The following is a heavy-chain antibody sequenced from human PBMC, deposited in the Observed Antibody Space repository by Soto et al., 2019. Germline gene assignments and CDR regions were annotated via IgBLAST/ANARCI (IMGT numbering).Heavy chain of an antibody. CDR1: GGSISSYY. CDR2: IYYSGGT. Sequence: SETLSLTCTVSGGSISSYYWSWIRQPPGKGLEWIGHIYYSGGTNYNPSLKSRVTISVDTSKNQFSLKLSSVTAADTAVYYCARDSMTGGLRYFDWSRFGAFDIWGQGTMVTVSS. J-gene: IGHJ3*02. V-gene: IGHV4-59*01. D-gene: IGHD3-9*01. CDR3: ARDSMTGGLRYFDWSRFGAFDI.